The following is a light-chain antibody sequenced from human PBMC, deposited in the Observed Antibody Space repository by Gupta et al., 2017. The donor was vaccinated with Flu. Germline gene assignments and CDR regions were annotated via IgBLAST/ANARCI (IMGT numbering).Light chain of an antibody. V-gene: IGLV2-18*02. CDR3: SSDTSSDTYV. CDR1: SSDIGNYNR. CDR2: EVS. Sequence: QSALTQPPSVSGSPGQSVTISCTGTSSDIGNYNRVSWYQQPPGTAPKLMIYEVSNRPSGVPVRFSGSKSGNTASLTISGLQAEDEADYYCSSDTSSDTYVFGTGTKLTVL. J-gene: IGLJ1*01.